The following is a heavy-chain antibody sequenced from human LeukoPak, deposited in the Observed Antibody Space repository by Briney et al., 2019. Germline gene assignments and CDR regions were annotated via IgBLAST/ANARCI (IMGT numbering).Heavy chain of an antibody. CDR2: IFYSGST. J-gene: IGHJ4*02. D-gene: IGHD3-22*01. CDR1: SDSISDYY. Sequence: SETLSLTCTVSSDSISDYYWSWIRQPPGKGLEWIGDIFYSGSTSYNPSLNSRVTISVDTSKNQFSLKLSSVTAADTAVYYCARAPQPMYYDSSGYYFDYWGQGTLVTVSS. CDR3: ARAPQPMYYDSSGYYFDY. V-gene: IGHV4-59*08.